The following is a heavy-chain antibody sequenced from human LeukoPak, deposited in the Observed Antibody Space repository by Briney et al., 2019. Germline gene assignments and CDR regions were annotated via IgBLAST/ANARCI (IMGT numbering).Heavy chain of an antibody. CDR3: ARDGPGTTLNY. V-gene: IGHV3-33*01. CDR1: GFTFSSYG. CDR2: IWYDGSNK. J-gene: IGHJ4*02. Sequence: AGGSLRLSCAASGFTFSSYGMHWVRQAPGKGPEWVAVIWYDGSNKYYADSVKGRFTISRDNSKNTLYLQMNSLRAEDTAVYYCARDGPGTTLNYWGQGTLVTVSS. D-gene: IGHD1-7*01.